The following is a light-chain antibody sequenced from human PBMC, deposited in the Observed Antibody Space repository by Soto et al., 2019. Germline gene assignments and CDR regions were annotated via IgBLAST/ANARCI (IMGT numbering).Light chain of an antibody. CDR3: AAWDDSLSGLWV. J-gene: IGLJ3*02. CDR1: SSNIGSNY. CDR2: RNN. V-gene: IGLV1-47*01. Sequence: QSVLTQPPSASGTPGQRVTISCSGSSSNIGSNYVYWYQQLPGTAPKLLIYRNNQRPSGVPDRFSGSKSGTSASLAISGLRSADEAHYYCAAWDDSLSGLWVFGGGTKLTVL.